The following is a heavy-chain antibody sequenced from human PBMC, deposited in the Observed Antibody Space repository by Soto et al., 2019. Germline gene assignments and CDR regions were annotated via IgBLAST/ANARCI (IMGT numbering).Heavy chain of an antibody. CDR3: ASWGRSRELDV. D-gene: IGHD3-16*01. J-gene: IGHJ6*02. V-gene: IGHV4-59*08. Sequence: SETLSLTCTVSGDSISSYYWNWIRQPPGKGLEWIGYIYYSGSTNYNPSLKSRVTISVDTSKNQFSLKLSSVTAADTAVYYCASWGRSRELDVWGQGTTVTVSS. CDR1: GDSISSYY. CDR2: IYYSGST.